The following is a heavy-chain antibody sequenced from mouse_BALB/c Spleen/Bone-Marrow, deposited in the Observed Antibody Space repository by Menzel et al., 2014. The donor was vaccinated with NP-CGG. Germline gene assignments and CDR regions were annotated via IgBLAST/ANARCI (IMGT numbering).Heavy chain of an antibody. Sequence: VKLMESGPGLVAPSQNLSITCTVSGFSLSRYNIHWIRQPPGKGLEWLGMIWGGGGTDHNSALKSRLRISKDNSKSQIFLKINSLQIDDTAMYYCARKDGGYYVMDHWGQGTSVTVSS. D-gene: IGHD2-3*01. CDR3: ARKDGGYYVMDH. J-gene: IGHJ4*01. CDR1: GFSLSRYN. CDR2: IWGGGGT. V-gene: IGHV2-6-4*01.